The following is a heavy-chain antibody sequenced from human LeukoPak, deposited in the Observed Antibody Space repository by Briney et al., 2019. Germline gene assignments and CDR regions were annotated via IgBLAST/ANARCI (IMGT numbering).Heavy chain of an antibody. Sequence: SGPTLVKPTYRYTFTCNFIRKARHASGVGVGWIRRPPGKALEWLALIYWDDDKRYSPSLKSRLPITKHTSNNQVVLTMTNQGPVLPSTYYFAHQPLESLGYWGQGTLVTVSS. D-gene: IGHD1-14*01. CDR3: AHQPLESLGY. J-gene: IGHJ4*02. V-gene: IGHV2-5*02. CDR1: RKARHASGVG. CDR2: IYWDDDK.